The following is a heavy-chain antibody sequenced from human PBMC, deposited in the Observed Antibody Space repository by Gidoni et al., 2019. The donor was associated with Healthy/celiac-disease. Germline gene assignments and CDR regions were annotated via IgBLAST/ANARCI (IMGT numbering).Heavy chain of an antibody. CDR2: INPNSGGT. D-gene: IGHD5-12*01. CDR1: GYTFTGYY. CDR3: ARHSGYDVGDAFDI. Sequence: QVQLVQSGAEVTKPGASVKVSCKASGYTFTGYYMHWVRQAPGQGLEGMGWINPNSGGTNYAQKCQGRVTMTRDTSISTAYMELSRLRSDDTAVYYCARHSGYDVGDAFDIWGQGTMVTVSS. V-gene: IGHV1-2*02. J-gene: IGHJ3*02.